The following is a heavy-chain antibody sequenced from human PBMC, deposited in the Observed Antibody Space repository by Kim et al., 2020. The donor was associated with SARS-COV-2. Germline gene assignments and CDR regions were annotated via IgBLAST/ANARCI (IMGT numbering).Heavy chain of an antibody. CDR1: GGSISSSSYY. D-gene: IGHD3-22*01. CDR2: IYYSGST. J-gene: IGHJ4*02. V-gene: IGHV4-39*07. Sequence: SETLSLTCTVSGGSISSSSYYWGWIRQPPGKGLEWIGSIYYSGSTYYNPSLKSRVTISVDTSKNQFSLKLSSVTAADTAVYYCARDLGQSSGYFDYWGQGTLVTVSS. CDR3: ARDLGQSSGYFDY.